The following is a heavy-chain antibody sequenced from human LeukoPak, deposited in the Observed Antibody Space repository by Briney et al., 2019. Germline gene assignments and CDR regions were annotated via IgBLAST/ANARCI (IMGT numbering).Heavy chain of an antibody. CDR2: IYYSGTT. CDR1: GGPISTDGYY. J-gene: IGHJ4*02. Sequence: SQTLSLTCTVSGGPISTDGYYWSWIRQHPGTGLTWIGYIYYSGTTYYNPSLKSRVTISVDTSRNQFSLKLTSVTAADTAMYYCARATYNGPDYWGQGTLVTVSS. V-gene: IGHV4-31*03. CDR3: ARATYNGPDY. D-gene: IGHD1-14*01.